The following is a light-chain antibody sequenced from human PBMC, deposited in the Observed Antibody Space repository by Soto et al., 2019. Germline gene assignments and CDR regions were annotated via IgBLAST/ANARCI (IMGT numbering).Light chain of an antibody. J-gene: IGLJ3*02. CDR3: ATWDDSLSGHWV. Sequence: QSVLTQPPSASGTPGQRVTISCSGSSSNIGSNFVYWYQQVPGTAPKLLIYYNNERPSGVPDRVSGSKSGTSASLAISGLRSEDEAEYYGATWDDSLSGHWVFGGGTKVTVL. CDR2: YNN. CDR1: SSNIGSNF. V-gene: IGLV1-47*02.